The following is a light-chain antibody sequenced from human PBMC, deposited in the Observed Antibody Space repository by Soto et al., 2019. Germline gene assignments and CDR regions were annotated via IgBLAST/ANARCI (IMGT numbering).Light chain of an antibody. CDR1: SSNVGSNT. CDR2: SDG. Sequence: QSVLTQPPSASGTPGQRVTISCSGSSSNVGSNTVSWYQQLPGTAPKVLIYSDGQRPSGVPDRFFGSRSGSSASLAISGLQSGDEGDYYCASWEDSLNGWVIGGGTKLTVL. J-gene: IGLJ3*02. CDR3: ASWEDSLNGWV. V-gene: IGLV1-44*01.